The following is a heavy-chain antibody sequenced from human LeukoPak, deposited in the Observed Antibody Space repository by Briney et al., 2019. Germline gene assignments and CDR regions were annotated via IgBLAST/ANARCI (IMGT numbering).Heavy chain of an antibody. J-gene: IGHJ4*02. Sequence: ASVKVSCKASGYTFTSYDINWVRQATGQGLEWMGWMNPNSGNTGYARKFQGRVTMTRNTSISTAYMELSSLRSEDTAVYYCARVGILRKALDYWGQGTLVTVSS. V-gene: IGHV1-8*01. D-gene: IGHD4-17*01. CDR3: ARVGILRKALDY. CDR1: GYTFTSYD. CDR2: MNPNSGNT.